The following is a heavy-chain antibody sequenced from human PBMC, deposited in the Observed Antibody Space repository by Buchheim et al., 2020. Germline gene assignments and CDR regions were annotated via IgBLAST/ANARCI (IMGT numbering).Heavy chain of an antibody. D-gene: IGHD3-10*01. CDR2: ISYDGSNK. CDR1: GFTFSSYG. V-gene: IGHV3-30*18. J-gene: IGHJ6*02. CDR3: AKESGGYYYYGMDV. Sequence: QVQLVESGGGVVQPGRSLRLSCAASGFTFSSYGMHWVRQAPGKGLEWVAVISYDGSNKYYADSVKGRFTISRDNSKNTLYLQMNSRRAEDTAVYYCAKESGGYYYYGMDVWGQGTT.